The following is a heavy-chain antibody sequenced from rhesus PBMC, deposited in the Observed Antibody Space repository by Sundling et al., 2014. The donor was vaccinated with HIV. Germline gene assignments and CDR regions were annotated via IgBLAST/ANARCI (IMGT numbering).Heavy chain of an antibody. J-gene: IGHJ6*01. CDR1: GGSISGGYG. CDR2: I. D-gene: IGHD3-3*01. V-gene: IGHV4-127*01. CDR3: ARDPPTLWTGYLGSYGLDA. Sequence: QVQLQESGPGLLKPSETLSLTCAVSGGSISGGYGWGWIRQPPGKGLEWIGSIEYNPSLKSRVTISTDTSKNQFSLKLKSVTAADTAVYYCARDPPTLWTGYLGSYGLDAWGQGVVVTVSS.